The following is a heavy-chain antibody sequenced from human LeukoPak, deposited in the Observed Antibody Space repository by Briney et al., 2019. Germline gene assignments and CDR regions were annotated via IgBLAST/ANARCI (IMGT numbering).Heavy chain of an antibody. Sequence: ASVKVSCKASGYTFASYYMHWVRQAPGQGLEWMGIISPSGGSATYAQKFQGRVTMTRDTSTSTVYMELSSLRPEDTAVYYCARNRNIRGPREAFDYWGQGTLVTVSS. CDR3: ARNRNIRGPREAFDY. CDR1: GYTFASYY. V-gene: IGHV1-46*01. CDR2: ISPSGGSA. J-gene: IGHJ4*02. D-gene: IGHD3-10*01.